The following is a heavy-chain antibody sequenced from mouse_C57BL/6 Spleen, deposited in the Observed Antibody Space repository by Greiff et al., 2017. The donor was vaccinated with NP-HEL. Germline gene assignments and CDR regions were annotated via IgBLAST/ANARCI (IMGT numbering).Heavy chain of an antibody. CDR2: INPSNGGT. CDR1: GYTFTSYW. J-gene: IGHJ4*01. Sequence: QVQLQQPGTELVKPGASVKLSCKASGYTFTSYWMHWVKQRPGQGLEWIGNINPSNGGTNYNEKFKSKATLTVDKSSSTAYMQLSSLTSEDSAVYYCARWGSITTVVARYAMDYWGQGTSVTVSS. D-gene: IGHD1-1*01. CDR3: ARWGSITTVVARYAMDY. V-gene: IGHV1-53*01.